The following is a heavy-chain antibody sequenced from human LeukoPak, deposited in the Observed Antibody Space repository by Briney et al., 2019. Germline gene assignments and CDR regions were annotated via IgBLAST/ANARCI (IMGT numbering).Heavy chain of an antibody. CDR1: GFTFNYYG. Sequence: GGSLRLSCAASGFTFNYYGMHWVRQAPGKGLEWVAIISFDGSKTYYADSVKGRFTISRDNSKNTVYLQMNSLRAEDTAVYYCAKDLGYCSSTSCYWYYFYMDVWGKGTTVTVSS. CDR3: AKDLGYCSSTSCYWYYFYMDV. CDR2: ISFDGSKT. D-gene: IGHD2-2*01. V-gene: IGHV3-30*18. J-gene: IGHJ6*03.